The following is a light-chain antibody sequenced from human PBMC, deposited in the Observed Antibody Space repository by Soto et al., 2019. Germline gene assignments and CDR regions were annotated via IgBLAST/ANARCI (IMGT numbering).Light chain of an antibody. CDR2: AAS. CDR1: QSISTY. Sequence: DIQMTQSPSSLSASVGDRVTITCRASQSISTYLNWYQQKPGKAPKLLIYAASSLQSGVPSRLSGSRSGTDFTLTINNLQPDDFATYYCQQSFRTLVTFGQGTRLEIK. CDR3: QQSFRTLVT. V-gene: IGKV1-39*01. J-gene: IGKJ5*01.